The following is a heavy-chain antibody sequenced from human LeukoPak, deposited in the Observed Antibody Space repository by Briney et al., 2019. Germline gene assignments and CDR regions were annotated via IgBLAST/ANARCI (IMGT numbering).Heavy chain of an antibody. D-gene: IGHD5-24*01. CDR3: ARDPGRWQQLGYFDY. V-gene: IGHV4-30-2*01. CDR1: GRSISSGGYA. Sequence: SDTLSLTCAVSGRSISSGGYAWSWIRQPPGKGMEWIGYIYHSGSTYYNPSLKSRVTISVDRSKNHFSLKLSSVTAADTAVYYCARDPGRWQQLGYFDYWGQGTLVTVSS. J-gene: IGHJ4*02. CDR2: IYHSGST.